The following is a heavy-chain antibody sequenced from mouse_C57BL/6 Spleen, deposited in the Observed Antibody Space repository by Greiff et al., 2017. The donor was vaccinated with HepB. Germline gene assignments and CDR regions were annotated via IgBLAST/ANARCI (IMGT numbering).Heavy chain of an antibody. CDR1: GYTFTSYW. V-gene: IGHV1-64*01. Sequence: QVQLQQPGAELVKPGASVKLSCKASGYTFTSYWMHWVKQRPGQGLEWIGMIHPNSGSTNYNEKFKSKATLTVDKSSSTAYMQLSSLTSEDSAVYYCARWYGSSYPGNYYAMDYWGQGTSVTVSS. D-gene: IGHD1-1*01. CDR2: IHPNSGST. CDR3: ARWYGSSYPGNYYAMDY. J-gene: IGHJ4*01.